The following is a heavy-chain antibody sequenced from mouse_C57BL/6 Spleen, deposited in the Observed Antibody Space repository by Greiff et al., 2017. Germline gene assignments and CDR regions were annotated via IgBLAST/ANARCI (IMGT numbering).Heavy chain of an antibody. D-gene: IGHD2-2*01. Sequence: EVQGVESGGGLVQPGESLKLSCESNEYEFPSHDMSWVRKTPEKRLELVAAINSDGGSTYYPDTMERRFIISRDNTKKTLDLQMSSLRSEDTALYYCARHRRDGYDGYAKDYWGQGTSVTVSS. J-gene: IGHJ4*01. V-gene: IGHV5-2*01. CDR1: EYEFPSHD. CDR2: INSDGGST. CDR3: ARHRRDGYDGYAKDY.